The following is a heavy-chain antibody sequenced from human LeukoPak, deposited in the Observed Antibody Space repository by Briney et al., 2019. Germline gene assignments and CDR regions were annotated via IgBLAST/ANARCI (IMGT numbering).Heavy chain of an antibody. CDR3: AREAGSIPLLEFAEYFQH. CDR2: INAGNGNT. V-gene: IGHV1-3*01. Sequence: ASVQVSCKASGYTFTSYAMHWVRQAPGQRLEWMGWINAGNGNTKYSQKLQGRVTMTTDTSTSTAYMELRSLRSDDTAVYYCAREAGSIPLLEFAEYFQHWGQGTLVTVSS. CDR1: GYTFTSYA. J-gene: IGHJ1*01. D-gene: IGHD2-15*01.